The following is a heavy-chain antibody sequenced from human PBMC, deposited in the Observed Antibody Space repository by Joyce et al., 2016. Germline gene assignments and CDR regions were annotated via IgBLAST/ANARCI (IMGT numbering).Heavy chain of an antibody. CDR3: ATVGPATVTPYYFYMDV. V-gene: IGHV1-69*06. CDR1: GGTFSSYA. J-gene: IGHJ6*03. Sequence: QVQLVQSGAEVKKPGSSVKVSCKASGGTFSSYAISWVRQAPGQGLEWMGGIMPIFGTPKYAQKFQGRVTSTADKSTITAYMELSSLRAEDTAVYYCATVGPATVTPYYFYMDVWGKGTTVTVSS. D-gene: IGHD4-17*01. CDR2: IMPIFGTP.